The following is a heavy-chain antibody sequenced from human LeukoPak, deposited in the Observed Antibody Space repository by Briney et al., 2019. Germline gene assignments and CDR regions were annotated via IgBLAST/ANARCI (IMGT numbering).Heavy chain of an antibody. V-gene: IGHV3-30*18. CDR1: GFTLSSYG. Sequence: GRSLRLSCAASGFTLSSYGMHWVRQAPGKGLEWVAVISYDGSNKYYADSVKGRFTISRDNSKNTLYLQMNSLRAEDTAVYYCAKGGSGWYIDYWGQGTLVTVSS. CDR3: AKGGSGWYIDY. J-gene: IGHJ4*02. D-gene: IGHD6-19*01. CDR2: ISYDGSNK.